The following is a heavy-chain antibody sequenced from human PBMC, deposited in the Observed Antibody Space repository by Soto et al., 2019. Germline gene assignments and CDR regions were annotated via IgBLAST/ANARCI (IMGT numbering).Heavy chain of an antibody. V-gene: IGHV3-33*01. Sequence: QVQLVESGGGVVQPGRPLRLSCAASGFTFRNYGMHWVRQAPGKRLEGLAVLWCDGSNIYYADSVKGRFTISRDNSKNTRYLEMNGLRDEGTAGDFCAGDVRSRRYDRWGQGTLVIVSS. CDR2: LWCDGSNI. J-gene: IGHJ5*02. CDR1: GFTFRNYG. D-gene: IGHD3-10*02. CDR3: AGDVRSRRYDR.